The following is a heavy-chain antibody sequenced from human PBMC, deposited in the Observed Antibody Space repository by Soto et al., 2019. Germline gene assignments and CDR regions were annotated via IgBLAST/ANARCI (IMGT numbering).Heavy chain of an antibody. CDR1: GGSFSCYY. J-gene: IGHJ4*02. CDR3: ARGSNGSGSFDY. CDR2: INHSGST. Sequence: SETLSLTCAVYGGSFSCYYWSWIRQPPGKGLEWIGEINHSGSTNYNPSLKSRVTISVDTSKNQFSLKLSSVTAADTAVYYCARGSNGSGSFDYWGQGTLVTVSS. V-gene: IGHV4-34*01. D-gene: IGHD3-10*01.